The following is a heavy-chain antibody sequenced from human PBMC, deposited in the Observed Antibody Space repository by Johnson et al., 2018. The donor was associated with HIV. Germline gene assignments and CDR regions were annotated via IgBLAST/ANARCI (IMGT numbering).Heavy chain of an antibody. CDR2: ISSSGSTT. J-gene: IGHJ3*02. CDR1: GFTFDDYY. CDR3: ARGGGGDAFDI. Sequence: VPLVESGGGVVQPGGSLRLSCAASGFTFDDYYMSWIRQAPGRGLDWVSCISSSGSTTGYADSVKGRFTISRDNAKKSLYLQMNSLRADDTALYYCARGGGGDAFDIWGQGTMVTVSS. D-gene: IGHD3-10*01. V-gene: IGHV3-20*04.